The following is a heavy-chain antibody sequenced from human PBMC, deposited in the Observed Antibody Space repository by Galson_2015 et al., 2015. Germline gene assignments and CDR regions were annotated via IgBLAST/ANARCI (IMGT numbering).Heavy chain of an antibody. Sequence: SVKVSCKASGYTFTSYYMHWVRQAPGQGLEWMGIINPSGGSTSYAQKFQGRVTMTRDTSTSTVYMELSSLRSEDTAVYYCARDQSGVMVYGSSYDYDSSGAREFDYWGQGTLVTVSS. CDR2: INPSGGST. V-gene: IGHV1-46*01. CDR1: GYTFTSYY. CDR3: ARDQSGVMVYGSSYDYDSSGAREFDY. D-gene: IGHD3-22*01. J-gene: IGHJ4*02.